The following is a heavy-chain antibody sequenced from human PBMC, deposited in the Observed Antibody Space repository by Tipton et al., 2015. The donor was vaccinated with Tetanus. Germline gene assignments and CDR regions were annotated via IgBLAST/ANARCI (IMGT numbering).Heavy chain of an antibody. J-gene: IGHJ4*02. D-gene: IGHD6-13*01. V-gene: IGHV1-2*02. CDR3: AREAMAAAGTGDY. CDR2: INPNSGGT. Sequence: QLVQSGAEVKKPGASVKVSCKTFAYTFTGFYMHWVRQAPGQGLEWMGWINPNSGGTNYAQKFQGRVTMIRDTSISTAYMELSRLRSDDTAVYYCAREAMAAAGTGDYWGQGTLVTVSS. CDR1: AYTFTGFY.